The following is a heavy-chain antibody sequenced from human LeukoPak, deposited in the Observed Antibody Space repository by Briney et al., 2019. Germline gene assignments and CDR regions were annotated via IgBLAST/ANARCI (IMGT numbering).Heavy chain of an antibody. J-gene: IGHJ5*02. D-gene: IGHD2-15*01. Sequence: SETLSLTCTVSGNSIRSNHHSWGWIRQPPGKGLEWIGSMYYSGSTYYNPSLKSRVTISIDTSKNQFSLKLNSVTAADTAVYYCARDEVSSCSADNCYPAWGQGTLVTVSS. CDR2: MYYSGST. CDR1: GNSIRSNHHS. CDR3: ARDEVSSCSADNCYPA. V-gene: IGHV4-39*07.